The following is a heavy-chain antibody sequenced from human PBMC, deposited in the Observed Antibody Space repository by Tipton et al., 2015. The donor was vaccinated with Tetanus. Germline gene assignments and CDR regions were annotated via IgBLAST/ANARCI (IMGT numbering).Heavy chain of an antibody. V-gene: IGHV4-61*08. J-gene: IGHJ4*02. CDR2: VSYSGRT. CDR3: ARYKTPLVTPGKYFDS. D-gene: IGHD4-23*01. Sequence: TLSLTCTVSGGSVRSGDYSWNWIRQPPGKGLEWLAYVSYSGRTNSNYSLKSRITISQDTSKNQFSLSLRSVTAADTAVYFCARYKTPLVTPGKYFDSWGQGALVTVSS. CDR1: GGSVRSGDYS.